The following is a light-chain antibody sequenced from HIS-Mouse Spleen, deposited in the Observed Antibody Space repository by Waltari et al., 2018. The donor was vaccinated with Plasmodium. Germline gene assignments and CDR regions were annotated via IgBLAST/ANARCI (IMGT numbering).Light chain of an antibody. CDR1: QSVSSN. Sequence: EIVMTQSPATLSVSPGERATLPCRASQSVSSNLAWYQQKPGQAPRHLIYCAATRATGIPARFSGSGSGTEFTLTISSLLSEDFAVYYCQQYNNWPAWTFGQGTKVEIK. V-gene: IGKV3-15*01. CDR3: QQYNNWPAWT. CDR2: CAA. J-gene: IGKJ1*01.